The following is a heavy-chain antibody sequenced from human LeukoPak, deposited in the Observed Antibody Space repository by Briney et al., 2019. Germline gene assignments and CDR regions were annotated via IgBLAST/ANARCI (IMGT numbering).Heavy chain of an antibody. V-gene: IGHV4-4*02. CDR3: ARVNTYYDILTGYDAFDI. CDR2: IYHSGST. J-gene: IGHJ3*02. D-gene: IGHD3-9*01. CDR1: GGSISSSNW. Sequence: SGTLSLTCAVSGGSISSSNWWSWVRQPPGKGLEWIGEIYHSGSTNYNPSLKSRVTISVDKSKNQFSLKLSSVTAADTAVYYCARVNTYYDILTGYDAFDIWGQGTMVTVSS.